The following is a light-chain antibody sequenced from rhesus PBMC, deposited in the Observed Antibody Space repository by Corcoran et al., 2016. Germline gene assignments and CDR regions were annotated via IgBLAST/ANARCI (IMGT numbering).Light chain of an antibody. J-gene: IGKJ2*01. V-gene: IGKV1-22*01. CDR3: LPYSSSPYS. CDR1: QSISSW. CDR2: KAS. Sequence: DIQMTQSPSSLSASVGDTVTITCRASQSISSWLDWYQQKPGKAPKLLSHKASILHSGVPSRFSGRGSGTDFTLPISSLQPEDFATYYCLPYSSSPYSFGQGTKVEIK.